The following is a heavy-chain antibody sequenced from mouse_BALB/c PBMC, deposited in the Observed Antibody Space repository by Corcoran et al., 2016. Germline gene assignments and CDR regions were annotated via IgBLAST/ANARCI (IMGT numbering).Heavy chain of an antibody. V-gene: IGHV1-18*01. CDR3: ARGELTGFAF. Sequence: EVQLQQSGPELLKPGASMKISCKASGYSFTGYTMNWVKQNHGKNFEWIGLIDPYNGGTKYNQKFKGKATLTVDKSSSTAYMEFLSLTSEDSAVYFCARGELTGFAFWGQGTLVTVSA. CDR1: GYSFTGYT. D-gene: IGHD1-1*01. J-gene: IGHJ3*01. CDR2: IDPYNGGT.